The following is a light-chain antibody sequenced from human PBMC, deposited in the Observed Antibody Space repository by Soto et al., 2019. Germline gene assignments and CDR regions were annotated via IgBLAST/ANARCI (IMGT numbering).Light chain of an antibody. CDR1: ESISSHY. Sequence: EVVLLQYPDTLSLSPGERATLSCRASESISSHYIAWYHHTPGQATRLLIVAASTRATGIPARFSGSWSGTDFTLTISSLEPEDFAMYYCQNFGDSPFTFGPGTKVDI. CDR3: QNFGDSPFT. J-gene: IGKJ3*01. V-gene: IGKV3-20*01. CDR2: AAS.